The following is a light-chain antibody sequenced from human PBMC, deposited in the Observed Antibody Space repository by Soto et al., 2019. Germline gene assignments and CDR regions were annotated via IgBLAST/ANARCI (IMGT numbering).Light chain of an antibody. CDR1: TGAVTSGHY. V-gene: IGLV7-46*01. CDR2: DSS. J-gene: IGLJ3*02. Sequence: QAVVTQEPSLTVSPGGTVTLTCGSSTGAVTSGHYPYWFQQKPGQAPRTLIYDSSNKHSWTPARFSGSLLGGKAALTLSGAQPEDEAEYYGLLSYSGGLWVFGGGTKLTVL. CDR3: LLSYSGGLWV.